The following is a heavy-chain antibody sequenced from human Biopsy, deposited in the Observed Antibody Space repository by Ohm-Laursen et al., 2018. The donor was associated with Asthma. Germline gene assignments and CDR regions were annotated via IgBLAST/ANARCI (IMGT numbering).Heavy chain of an antibody. J-gene: IGHJ4*02. CDR2: ISSSSSTI. V-gene: IGHV3-48*02. D-gene: IGHD5-18*01. CDR3: ARFKRGYSYGYAGVFDY. Sequence: SLRLSCAASGFTFSSYSMNWVRQAPGKGLEWVSYISSSSSTICYGDSVKGRFTISRDNAKNSLYLQMNSLRDEDTAVYYCARFKRGYSYGYAGVFDYWGQGTLVTVSS. CDR1: GFTFSSYS.